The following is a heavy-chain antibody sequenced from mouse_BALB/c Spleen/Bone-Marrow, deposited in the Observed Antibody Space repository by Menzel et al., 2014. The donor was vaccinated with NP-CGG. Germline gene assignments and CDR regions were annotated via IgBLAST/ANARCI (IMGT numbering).Heavy chain of an antibody. J-gene: IGHJ4*01. CDR1: GYTFTSYV. Sequence: EVQLQQSGPGLVKPGASVKMSCKASGYTFTSYVMHWVKQKPGQGLEWIGYINPYNDGTKYNEKFKGKATLTSDKSSSTAYMELSSLTSEDSAVYYCASHNWDYAMDYWGQGASVTVSS. V-gene: IGHV1-14*01. CDR3: ASHNWDYAMDY. D-gene: IGHD4-1*02. CDR2: INPYNDGT.